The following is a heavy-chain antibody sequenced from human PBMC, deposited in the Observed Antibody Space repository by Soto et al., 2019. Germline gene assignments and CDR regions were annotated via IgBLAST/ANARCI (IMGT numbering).Heavy chain of an antibody. V-gene: IGHV3-21*01. CDR2: ISSSSSYI. J-gene: IGHJ4*02. Sequence: PGGFLRLSCAASGFTFSSYSMNWVRQAPGKGLEWVSSISSSSSYIYYADSVKGRFTISRDNAKNSLYLQMNSLRAEDTAVYYCARVYPQRGYSSSFDPGTFDYWGQGTLVTVSS. CDR1: GFTFSSYS. CDR3: ARVYPQRGYSSSFDPGTFDY. D-gene: IGHD6-13*01.